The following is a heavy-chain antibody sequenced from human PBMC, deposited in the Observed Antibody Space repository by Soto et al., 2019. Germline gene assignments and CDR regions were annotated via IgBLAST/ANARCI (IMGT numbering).Heavy chain of an antibody. CDR3: ASGMITFGGAFDY. D-gene: IGHD3-16*01. J-gene: IGHJ4*02. Sequence: ASVKVSCKASGGTFSSYTISWVRQAPGQGLEWMGRIIPILGIANYAQKFQGRVTITADKSTSTAYMELSSLRSEDTAVYYCASGMITFGGAFDYWGQGTLVTVSS. V-gene: IGHV1-69*02. CDR1: GGTFSSYT. CDR2: IIPILGIA.